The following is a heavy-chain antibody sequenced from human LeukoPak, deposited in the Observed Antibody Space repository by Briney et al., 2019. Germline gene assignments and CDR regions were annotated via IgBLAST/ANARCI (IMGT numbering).Heavy chain of an antibody. D-gene: IGHD6-13*01. V-gene: IGHV3-21*01. CDR3: ARVAAGSPNYFDY. J-gene: IGHJ4*02. Sequence: GGSLRLSCAASGFTFSSYSMNWVRQAPGKGLEWVSSISSSSSYIYYADSVKGRFTISRDNAKNSLYLRMNSLRAEDTAVYYCARVAAGSPNYFDYWGQGTLVTVSS. CDR2: ISSSSSYI. CDR1: GFTFSSYS.